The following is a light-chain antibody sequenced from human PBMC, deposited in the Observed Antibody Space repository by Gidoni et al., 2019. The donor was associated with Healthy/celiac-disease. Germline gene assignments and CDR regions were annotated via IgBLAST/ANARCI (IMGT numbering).Light chain of an antibody. J-gene: IGKJ2*01. V-gene: IGKV3-20*01. CDR2: GAS. CDR1: QSVSSSY. Sequence: EIVLTQSPGTLSLSPGERATLSCRASQSVSSSYLAWYQQKPGQAPRLLIYGASSRATGIPDRFSGSGSGTDFTLTISRLEPEDFAVCYCQQYGSSPPGGTFGQGTKLEIK. CDR3: QQYGSSPPGGT.